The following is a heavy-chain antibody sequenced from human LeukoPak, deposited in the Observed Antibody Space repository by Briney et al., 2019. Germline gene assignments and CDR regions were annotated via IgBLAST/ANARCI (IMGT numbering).Heavy chain of an antibody. CDR3: ARDRREVGDTSAFDI. D-gene: IGHD1-26*01. J-gene: IGHJ3*02. CDR2: IRYDGSNK. Sequence: GGSLRLSCAASGFTFNSYGMHWVRQAPGKGLEWVAFIRYDGSNKYYADSVKGRFTISRDNSKNTLYLQMNSLRAEDTAVYYCARDRREVGDTSAFDIWGQGTMVTVSS. CDR1: GFTFNSYG. V-gene: IGHV3-30*02.